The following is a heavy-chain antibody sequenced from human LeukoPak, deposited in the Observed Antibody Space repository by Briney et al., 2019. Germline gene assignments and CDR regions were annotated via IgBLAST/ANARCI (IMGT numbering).Heavy chain of an antibody. V-gene: IGHV1-69*04. CDR2: IIPIFGIA. J-gene: IGHJ6*02. CDR1: GGTFCSYA. D-gene: IGHD2-15*01. CDR3: HVVAPRDYYYGMDV. Sequence: SVKVFCKASGGTFCSYAISWVRQAPAQGLEWMGRIIPIFGIANYAQKFQGRVTITAVKSTSTAYMELSSLRSEDTAVYYCHVVAPRDYYYGMDVWGQGTTVTVSS.